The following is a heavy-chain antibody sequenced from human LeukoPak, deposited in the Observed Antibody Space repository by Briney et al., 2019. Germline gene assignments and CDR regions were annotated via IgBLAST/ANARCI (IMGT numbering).Heavy chain of an antibody. Sequence: ASVKVSCKASGYTFTSYGISWVRQAPGQGLEWMGGIIPIFGTANYAQKFQGRVTITADKSTSTAYMELSSLRSEDTAVYYCARVTSVPAAMRGRYYYYMDVWGKGTTVTVSS. CDR1: GYTFTSYG. J-gene: IGHJ6*03. CDR2: IIPIFGTA. CDR3: ARVTSVPAAMRGRYYYYMDV. V-gene: IGHV1-69*06. D-gene: IGHD2-2*01.